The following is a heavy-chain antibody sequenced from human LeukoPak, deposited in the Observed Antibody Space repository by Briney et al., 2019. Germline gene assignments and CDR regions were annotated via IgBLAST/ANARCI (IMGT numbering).Heavy chain of an antibody. Sequence: SETLSLTCAVSGGSITSGNNYWSWIRQHPGTGLEWIGYIYYSGSTYYNPSLKSRVTISVDTSKNQFSLKLSSVTAADTAVYYCARKPLGSSRYDYWGQGTLVTVSS. D-gene: IGHD3-10*01. J-gene: IGHJ4*02. CDR2: IYYSGST. CDR3: ARKPLGSSRYDY. V-gene: IGHV4-31*11. CDR1: GGSITSGNNY.